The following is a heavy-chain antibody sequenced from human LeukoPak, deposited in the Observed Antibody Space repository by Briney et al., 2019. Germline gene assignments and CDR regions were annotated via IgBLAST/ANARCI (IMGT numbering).Heavy chain of an antibody. V-gene: IGHV3-7*01. CDR1: GFTFNRDW. J-gene: IGHJ4*02. D-gene: IGHD3-22*01. Sequence: PGGSLRLSCAASGFTFNRDWTAWVRQAPGKGLEWVANIKEDGSEKNYVDSVKGRFTISRDNAKNSLYLQITSLRAEDTAVYFCAREKEQVNYYDSSPVDYWGQGTLVTVSS. CDR2: IKEDGSEK. CDR3: AREKEQVNYYDSSPVDY.